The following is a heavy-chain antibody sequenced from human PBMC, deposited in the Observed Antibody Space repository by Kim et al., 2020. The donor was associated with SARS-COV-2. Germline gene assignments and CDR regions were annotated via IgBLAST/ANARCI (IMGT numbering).Heavy chain of an antibody. CDR3: ARVYRGGY. CDR1: GFTFSDHH. J-gene: IGHJ4*02. Sequence: GGSLRLSCAASGFTFSDHHMDWVRQAPGKGLEWVARIRDKARSYTIEYAASVKGRFTISRDDSKNSLYLQMNSLETEDTAVYYCARVYRGGYWGQGTLVTVSS. D-gene: IGHD4-4*01. CDR2: IRDKARSYTI. V-gene: IGHV3-72*01.